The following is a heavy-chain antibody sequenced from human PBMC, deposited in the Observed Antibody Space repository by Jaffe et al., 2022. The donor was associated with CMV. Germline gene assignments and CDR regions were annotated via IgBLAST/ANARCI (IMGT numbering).Heavy chain of an antibody. CDR1: GFTFSSYS. V-gene: IGHV3-48*02. D-gene: IGHD1-7*01. J-gene: IGHJ3*02. CDR2: ISSSSSTI. Sequence: EVQLVESGGGLVQPGGSLRLSCAASGFTFSSYSMNWVRQAPGKGLEWVSYISSSSSTIYYADSVKGRFTISRDNAKNSLYLQMNSLRDEDTAVYYCAREKLELRLSAFDIWGQGTMVTVSS. CDR3: AREKLELRLSAFDI.